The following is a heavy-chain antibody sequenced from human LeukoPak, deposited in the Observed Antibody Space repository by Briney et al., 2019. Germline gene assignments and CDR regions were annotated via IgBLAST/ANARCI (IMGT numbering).Heavy chain of an antibody. D-gene: IGHD1-26*01. V-gene: IGHV3-48*04. CDR3: ARESLVGATDY. Sequence: GGSLRLSCAASGFTFSSYSMNWVRQAPGKGVEWVSYISSSSSTIFYADSVKGRFTICRDNAKNSLYLQMNSLRAEDTAVYYCARESLVGATDYWGQGTLVTVSS. CDR1: GFTFSSYS. J-gene: IGHJ4*02. CDR2: ISSSSSTI.